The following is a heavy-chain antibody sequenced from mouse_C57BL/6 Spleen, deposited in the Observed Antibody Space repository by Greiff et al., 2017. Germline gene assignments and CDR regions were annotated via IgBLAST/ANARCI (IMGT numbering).Heavy chain of an antibody. D-gene: IGHD1-1*01. J-gene: IGHJ2*01. CDR1: GYTFTSYW. CDR2: IYPSDSET. Sequence: QVQLQQPGAELVRPGSSVKLSCKASGYTFTSYWMDWVKQRPGQGLEWIGNIYPSDSETHYNQKFKDKATLTVDKSSSTAYMQHSSLTSEDAAVYYCARVTTVVARDYWGQGTTLTVSS. V-gene: IGHV1-61*01. CDR3: ARVTTVVARDY.